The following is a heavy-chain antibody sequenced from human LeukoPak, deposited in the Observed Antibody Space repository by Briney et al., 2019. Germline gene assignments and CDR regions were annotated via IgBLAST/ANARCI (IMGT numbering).Heavy chain of an antibody. Sequence: GRSLRLSCAASGFTFRSYAMHWVRQAPGEGLEWLAVISYDGSNKYYADSVKGRFTISRDNSKNTLYLQMNSLRVEDTAVYYCARGSPMIVVVTPFDYWGQGTLVIVSS. J-gene: IGHJ4*02. V-gene: IGHV3-30*01. CDR2: ISYDGSNK. CDR1: GFTFRSYA. D-gene: IGHD3-22*01. CDR3: ARGSPMIVVVTPFDY.